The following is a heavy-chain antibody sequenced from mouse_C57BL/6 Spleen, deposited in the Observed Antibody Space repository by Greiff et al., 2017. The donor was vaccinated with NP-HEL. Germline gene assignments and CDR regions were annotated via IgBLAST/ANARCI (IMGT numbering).Heavy chain of an antibody. Sequence: EVQVVESGPGMVKPSQSLSLTCTVTGYSITSGYDWHWIRHFPGNKLEWMGYISYSGSTNYNPSLKSRISITHDTSKNHFFLKLNSVTTEDTATYYCASSSYYYAMDYWGQGTSVTVSS. J-gene: IGHJ4*01. D-gene: IGHD1-1*01. V-gene: IGHV3-1*01. CDR1: GYSITSGYD. CDR3: ASSSYYYAMDY. CDR2: ISYSGST.